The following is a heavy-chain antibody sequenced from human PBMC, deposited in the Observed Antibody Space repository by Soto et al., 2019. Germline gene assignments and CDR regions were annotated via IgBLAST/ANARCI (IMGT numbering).Heavy chain of an antibody. CDR1: GGSMSGQH. V-gene: IGHV4-4*09. CDR2: HHSDST. J-gene: IGHJ4*02. Sequence: QVQLQESGPGLVKPSETLSLTCTVSGGSMSGQHWSWIRQPPGKGLEWIGHHSDSTNYNPSLKSPFTISTDTSKNQFSLKLSSVTAADTAVYYCATYSVGEGGRGYWGQGTLVTVSS. CDR3: ATYSVGEGGRGY. D-gene: IGHD3-16*01.